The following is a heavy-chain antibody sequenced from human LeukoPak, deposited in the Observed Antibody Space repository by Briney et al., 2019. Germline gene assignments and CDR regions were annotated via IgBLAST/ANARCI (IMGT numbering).Heavy chain of an antibody. Sequence: MSGGSLRLSCAASGFTFSDYYMSWIRQAPGKGLEWVSYISSSGSTIYYADSVKGRFTISRDNAKNSLYLQMNSLRAEDTAVYYCARDRHDYSPNWFDPWGQGTLVTVSS. CDR1: GFTFSDYY. CDR3: ARDRHDYSPNWFDP. D-gene: IGHD4-11*01. CDR2: ISSSGSTI. V-gene: IGHV3-11*01. J-gene: IGHJ5*02.